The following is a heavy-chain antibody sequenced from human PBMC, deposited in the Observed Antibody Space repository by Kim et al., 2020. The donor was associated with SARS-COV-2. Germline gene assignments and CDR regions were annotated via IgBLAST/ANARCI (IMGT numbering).Heavy chain of an antibody. Sequence: TMDYADSVKGRFTLSRDNAKNSLYLHMNSLTAEDTGVYYCARDPSGCFDYWGQGVQVTVSS. CDR3: ARDPSGCFDY. D-gene: IGHD3-10*01. CDR2: TM. V-gene: IGHV3-48*03. J-gene: IGHJ4*02.